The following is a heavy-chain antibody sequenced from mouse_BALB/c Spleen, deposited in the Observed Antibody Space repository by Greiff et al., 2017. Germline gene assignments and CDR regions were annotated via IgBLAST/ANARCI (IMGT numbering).Heavy chain of an antibody. CDR1: GFTFSSFG. CDR2: ISSGSSTI. Sequence: EVKLMESGGGLVQPGGSRKLSCAASGFTFSSFGMHWVRQAPEKGLEWVAYISSGSSTIYYADTVKGRFTISRDNPKNTLFLQMTSLRSEDTAMYYCARDYSDYWGQGTTLTVSS. CDR3: ARDYSDY. J-gene: IGHJ2*01. V-gene: IGHV5-17*02.